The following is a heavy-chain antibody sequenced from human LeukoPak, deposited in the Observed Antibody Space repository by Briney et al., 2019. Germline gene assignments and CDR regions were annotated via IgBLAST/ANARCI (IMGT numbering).Heavy chain of an antibody. Sequence: PGGSLRLSYAASGFTFSDCYMSWIRQAPGKGLEWVSYISSSGSTIYYADSVKGRFTISRDNAKNSLYLQMNSLRAEDTALYYCAKALNYYDDAFDIWGQGTMVTVSS. CDR1: GFTFSDCY. V-gene: IGHV3-11*01. CDR3: AKALNYYDDAFDI. D-gene: IGHD3-22*01. CDR2: ISSSGSTI. J-gene: IGHJ3*02.